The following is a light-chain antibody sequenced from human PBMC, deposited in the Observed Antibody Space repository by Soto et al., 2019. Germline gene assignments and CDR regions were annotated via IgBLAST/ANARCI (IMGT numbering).Light chain of an antibody. J-gene: IGKJ4*01. Sequence: QMTQSPASLSASVGDRVTITCRASRDISDYLNWFQHKPGRASKLLIYAASVLHSGVPARFSGSGSESGTEYTLTISSLQPEDSATYYCQQSYSPPLTFGGGTRVEIK. CDR3: QQSYSPPLT. CDR2: AAS. V-gene: IGKV1-39*01. CDR1: RDISDY.